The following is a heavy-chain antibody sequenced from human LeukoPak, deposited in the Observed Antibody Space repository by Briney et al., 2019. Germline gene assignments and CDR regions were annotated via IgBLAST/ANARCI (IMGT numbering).Heavy chain of an antibody. CDR3: ARDLQGAVAGTRYNWFDP. D-gene: IGHD6-19*01. V-gene: IGHV4-4*07. CDR1: GGSISSYY. Sequence: PSETLSLTCTVSGGSISSYYWSWIRQPAGKGLEWIGRIYTSGSTNYNPSLKSRVTTSVDTSKNQFSLKLSSVTAADTAVYYCARDLQGAVAGTRYNWFDPWGQGTLVTVSS. J-gene: IGHJ5*02. CDR2: IYTSGST.